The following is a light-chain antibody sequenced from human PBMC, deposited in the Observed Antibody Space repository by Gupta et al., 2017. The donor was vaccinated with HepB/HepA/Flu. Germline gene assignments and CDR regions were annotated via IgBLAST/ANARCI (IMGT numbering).Light chain of an antibody. CDR3: QSYDSSLSAHVV. V-gene: IGLV1-40*01. CDR1: SSNIGAGYD. Sequence: QSVLTQPPSVSGAPGQRVTISCTGSSSNIGAGYDVHWYQQLPGTAPKLLIYGNSNRPSGVPDRFSGSNSGTSASLAITGLQAEDEADYYCQSYDSSLSAHVVFGGGTKLTVL. CDR2: GNS. J-gene: IGLJ2*01.